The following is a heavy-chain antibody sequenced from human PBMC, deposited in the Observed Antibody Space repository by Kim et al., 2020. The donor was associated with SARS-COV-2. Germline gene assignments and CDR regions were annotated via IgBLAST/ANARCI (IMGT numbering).Heavy chain of an antibody. D-gene: IGHD6-13*01. V-gene: IGHV4-39*01. CDR3: ARRDSSSWYGSPSYYFDY. CDR1: GGSISSSSYY. J-gene: IGHJ4*02. Sequence: SETLSLTCTVSGGSISSSSYYWGWIRQPPGKGLEWIGSIYYSGSTYYNPSLKSRVTISVDTSKNQFSLKLSSVTAADTAVYYCARRDSSSWYGSPSYYFDYWVPGTLVTISS. CDR2: IYYSGST.